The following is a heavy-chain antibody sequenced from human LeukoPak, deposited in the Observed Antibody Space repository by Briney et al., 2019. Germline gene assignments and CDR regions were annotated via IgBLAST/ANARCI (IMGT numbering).Heavy chain of an antibody. D-gene: IGHD3-22*01. CDR2: IKQDGSEK. V-gene: IGHV3-7*03. CDR1: GFTFSSYW. J-gene: IGHJ4*02. Sequence: QTGGSLRLSCAASGFTFSSYWMSWVRQAPGKGLEWVANIKQDGSEKYYVDSVKGRFTISRDNAKNSLYLQMNSLRAEDTAVYYCATTRRIVVVRPYYFDYWGQGTLVTVSS. CDR3: ATTRRIVVVRPYYFDY.